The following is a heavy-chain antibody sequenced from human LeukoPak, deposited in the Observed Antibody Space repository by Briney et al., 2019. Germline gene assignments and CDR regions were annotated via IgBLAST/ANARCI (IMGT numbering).Heavy chain of an antibody. CDR2: MNPNSGNT. CDR3: ARGSRVATIVFSYYYYMDV. Sequence: ASVKVSCKASGYTFTSYDINWVRQATGQGLEWMGWMNPNSGNTGYAQKFQGRVTITRNTSISTAYMELSSLRSEDTAVYYCARGSRVATIVFSYYYYMDVWGKGTTVTVSS. J-gene: IGHJ6*03. D-gene: IGHD5-12*01. V-gene: IGHV1-8*03. CDR1: GYTFTSYD.